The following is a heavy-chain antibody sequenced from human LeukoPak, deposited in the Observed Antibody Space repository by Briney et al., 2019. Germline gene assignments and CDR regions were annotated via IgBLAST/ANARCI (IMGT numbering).Heavy chain of an antibody. CDR1: GFTFSSYA. Sequence: GGSLRLSCVASGFTFSSYAMHWVRQAPGKGLEWVAVISYDGSNKYYADSVKGRFTISRDNSKNTLYLQMNSLRAEDTAVYYCARDSDSSGLDYWGQGTLVTVSS. J-gene: IGHJ4*02. CDR2: ISYDGSNK. V-gene: IGHV3-30-3*01. CDR3: ARDSDSSGLDY. D-gene: IGHD3-22*01.